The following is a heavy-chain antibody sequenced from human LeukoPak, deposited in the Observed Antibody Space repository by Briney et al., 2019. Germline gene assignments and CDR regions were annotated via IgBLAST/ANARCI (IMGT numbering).Heavy chain of an antibody. D-gene: IGHD1-1*01. CDR2: INPNSGGT. J-gene: IGHJ5*02. CDR3: ARYNWNGNWFDP. Sequence: GASVKVSCKASGGTFSSYAISWVRQAPGQGLEWMGWINPNSGGTNYAQKFQGRVTMTRDTSISTAYMELSRLRSDDTAVYYCARYNWNGNWFDPWGQGTLVTVSS. CDR1: GGTFSSYA. V-gene: IGHV1-2*02.